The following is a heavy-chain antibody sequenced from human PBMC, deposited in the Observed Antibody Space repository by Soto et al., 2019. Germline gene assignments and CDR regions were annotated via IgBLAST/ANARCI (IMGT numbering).Heavy chain of an antibody. D-gene: IGHD3-10*01. V-gene: IGHV6-1*01. CDR3: ARGGGYYYGSGSYHFDY. Sequence: SQTLSLTCAISGDSVSSNSAAWNWIRQSPSRGLEWLGRTYYRSKWYNDYAVSVKSRITINPDTSKNQFSLQLNSVTPEDTAVYYCARGGGYYYGSGSYHFDYWGQGTLVTVSS. CDR2: TYYRSKWYN. CDR1: GDSVSSNSAA. J-gene: IGHJ4*02.